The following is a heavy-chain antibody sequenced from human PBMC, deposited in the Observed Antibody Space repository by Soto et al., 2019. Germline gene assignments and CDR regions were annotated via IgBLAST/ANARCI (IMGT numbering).Heavy chain of an antibody. CDR1: GFTFSSYA. CDR2: ISYDGSNK. J-gene: IGHJ3*02. D-gene: IGHD5-18*01. V-gene: IGHV3-30-3*01. CDR3: ARVRGYSYDDAFEI. Sequence: QVQLVESGGGVVQPGRSLRLSCAASGFTFSSYAMHWVRQAPGKGLEWVAVISYDGSNKYYADSVKGRFTISRDNSKNTLYLQKNRLRAEDTAVYYCARVRGYSYDDAFEIWGQGTMVTVSS.